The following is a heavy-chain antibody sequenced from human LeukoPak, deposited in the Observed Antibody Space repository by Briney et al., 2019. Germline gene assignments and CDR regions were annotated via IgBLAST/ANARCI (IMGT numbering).Heavy chain of an antibody. CDR2: INPSGGST. Sequence: ASVKVSCKASGYTFTSYYMHWVRQAPGQGLEWMGIINPSGGSTSYAQRFQGRVTMTRDTSTSTVYMELSSLRSEGTAVYYCARAYDSSGHPSDFDYWGQGTLVTVSS. J-gene: IGHJ4*02. CDR1: GYTFTSYY. V-gene: IGHV1-46*01. D-gene: IGHD3-22*01. CDR3: ARAYDSSGHPSDFDY.